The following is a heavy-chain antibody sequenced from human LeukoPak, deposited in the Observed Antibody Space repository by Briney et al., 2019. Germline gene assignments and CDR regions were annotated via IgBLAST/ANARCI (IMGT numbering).Heavy chain of an antibody. CDR1: GGSVSTYY. Sequence: SETLSLTCTVSGGSVSTYYWSWIRQPPGKGLEWIGYIYYSGATNYNPSLKSRVTMSVDTSKNQFSLKLSSVTAADTAVYYCAREDYDILTGYSHPDYWGQGTLVTVSS. CDR3: AREDYDILTGYSHPDY. D-gene: IGHD3-9*01. V-gene: IGHV4-59*02. J-gene: IGHJ4*02. CDR2: IYYSGAT.